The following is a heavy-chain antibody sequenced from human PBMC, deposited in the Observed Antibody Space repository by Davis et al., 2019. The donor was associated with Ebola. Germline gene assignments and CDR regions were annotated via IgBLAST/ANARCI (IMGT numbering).Heavy chain of an antibody. CDR3: AKDTSNIWFDI. J-gene: IGHJ3*02. CDR2: LGTNADT. Sequence: GGSLRLSCAASGFTFSSYAMSWVRQAPGKGLEWVSTLGTNADTYYAESVKGRFTISRDNSKNTLYLQMNGLRVEDTAIYYCAKDTSNIWFDIWGQGTMVTVSS. D-gene: IGHD1-26*01. CDR1: GFTFSSYA. V-gene: IGHV3-23*01.